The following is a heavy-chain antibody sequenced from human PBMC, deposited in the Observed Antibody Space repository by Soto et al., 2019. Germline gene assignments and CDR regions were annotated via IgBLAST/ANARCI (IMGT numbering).Heavy chain of an antibody. CDR2: IRSDSSDV. J-gene: IGHJ4*02. V-gene: IGHV3-48*02. Sequence: EVQLVESGGGLVQPGGSLRLSCAASGFTFISYSMNWVRQAPGKGPEWVSFIRSDSSDVYYADSVRGRFTISRDDAKNSLYLQMNSLRDEDTAVYYCARVYYYDRSASAIFGYWGQGTLVTVSS. CDR1: GFTFISYS. D-gene: IGHD3-22*01. CDR3: ARVYYYDRSASAIFGY.